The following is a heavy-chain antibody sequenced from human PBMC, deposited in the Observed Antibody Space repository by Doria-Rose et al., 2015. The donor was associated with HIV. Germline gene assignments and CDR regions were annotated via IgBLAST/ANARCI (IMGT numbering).Heavy chain of an antibody. CDR2: IFSDDER. Sequence: SGPVLVKPTETLTLTCTVSGVSLSSPGMGVSWIRQPPGKALEWLANIFSDDERSYTTSLKSRLTISRGTSKRQVVLTMTDMDPVDTATYYCARIKSSRWYHKSYFDFWGQGTLVIVSA. V-gene: IGHV2-26*01. CDR3: ARIKSSRWYHKSYFDF. D-gene: IGHD6-13*01. J-gene: IGHJ4*02. CDR1: GVSLSSPGMG.